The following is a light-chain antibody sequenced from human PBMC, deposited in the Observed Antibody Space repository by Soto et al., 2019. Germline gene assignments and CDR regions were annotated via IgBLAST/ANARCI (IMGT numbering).Light chain of an antibody. CDR3: QQDDSTPWT. J-gene: IGKJ1*01. Sequence: DIQMTQSPSSLSASVGDRVTITCRASQSISSYLNWYQQKPGKAPKLLIYAASSLQSGVPSRFSGSGSGTDFTLTISSLQPEDFATYYWQQDDSTPWTFGQRTKVEIK. CDR2: AAS. V-gene: IGKV1-39*01. CDR1: QSISSY.